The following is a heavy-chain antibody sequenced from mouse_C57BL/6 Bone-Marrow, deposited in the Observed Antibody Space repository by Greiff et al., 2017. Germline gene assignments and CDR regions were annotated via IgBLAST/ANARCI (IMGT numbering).Heavy chain of an antibody. V-gene: IGHV1-81*01. J-gene: IGHJ1*03. D-gene: IGHD2-2*01. CDR2: IYPRSGNT. CDR1: GYTFTSYG. CDR3: ARGGKNSVRLPWYFDV. Sequence: QVQLQQSGAELARPGASVKLSCKASGYTFTSYGISWVKQRTGQGLEWIGEIYPRSGNTYYNEKFKGKATLTADKSSSTAYMELRSLTSEDSAVYVCARGGKNSVRLPWYFDVWGTGTTVTVSS.